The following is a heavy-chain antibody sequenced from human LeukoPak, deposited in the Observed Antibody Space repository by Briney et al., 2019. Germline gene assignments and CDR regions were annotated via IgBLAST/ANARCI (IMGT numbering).Heavy chain of an antibody. V-gene: IGHV3-21*01. J-gene: IGHJ4*02. CDR3: TKKMRYSSGWTLDY. CDR2: ISSSSSYI. Sequence: PGGSLRLSCAASGFTFSSYSMNWVRQAPGKGLEWVSSISSSSSYIYYADSVKGRFTISRDNAKNSLYLQMNSLRAEDTAVYYCTKKMRYSSGWTLDYWGQGTLVTVSS. D-gene: IGHD6-19*01. CDR1: GFTFSSYS.